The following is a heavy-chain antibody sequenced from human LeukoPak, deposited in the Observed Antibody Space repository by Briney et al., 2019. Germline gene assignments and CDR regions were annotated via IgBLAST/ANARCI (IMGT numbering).Heavy chain of an antibody. Sequence: TSSETLSLTCTVFGGSISSSSYYWGWIRQPPGKGLEWIGSIYYSGSTYYNPSLKSRVTISVDTSKNQFSLKLSSVTAADTAVYYCARAFYPGYYSYMAVWGKGTTVTVSS. V-gene: IGHV4-39*07. J-gene: IGHJ6*03. CDR3: ARAFYPGYYSYMAV. CDR2: IYYSGST. D-gene: IGHD3-3*02. CDR1: GGSISSSSYY.